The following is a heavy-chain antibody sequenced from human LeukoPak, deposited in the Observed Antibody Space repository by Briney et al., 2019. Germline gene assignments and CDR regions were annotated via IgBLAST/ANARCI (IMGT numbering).Heavy chain of an antibody. CDR1: GGTFSSYA. J-gene: IGHJ5*02. Sequence: GASVKVSCKASGGTFSSYAISWVRQAPGQGLEWMGRIIPILGIANYAQKFQGRVTITADKSTSAAYMELSSLRSEDTAVYYCASPIYGGYDTGFDPWGKGTLVTVSS. D-gene: IGHD5-12*01. CDR2: IIPILGIA. CDR3: ASPIYGGYDTGFDP. V-gene: IGHV1-69*04.